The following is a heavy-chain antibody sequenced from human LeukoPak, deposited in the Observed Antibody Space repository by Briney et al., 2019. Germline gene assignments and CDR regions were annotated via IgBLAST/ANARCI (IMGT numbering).Heavy chain of an antibody. CDR1: GYTFTSYA. CDR2: INAGNGNT. D-gene: IGHD3-10*01. CDR3: ARGRGMVRGAPYYMDV. V-gene: IGHV1-3*03. Sequence: ASVKVSCKASGYTFTSYAMHWVRQAPGQRLEWMGWINAGNGNTKYSQEFQGRVTITRDTSASTAYMELSSLRSEDMAVYYCARGRGMVRGAPYYMDVWGKGTTVTVSS. J-gene: IGHJ6*03.